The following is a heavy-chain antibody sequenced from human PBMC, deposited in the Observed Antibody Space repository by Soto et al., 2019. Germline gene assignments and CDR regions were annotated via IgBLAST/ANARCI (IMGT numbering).Heavy chain of an antibody. J-gene: IGHJ4*02. CDR1: GFTFNNFA. CDR3: ARDLGTGAADYYFDY. D-gene: IGHD6-13*01. CDR2: ISYDGGDK. Sequence: PGGSLRLSCAASGFTFNNFAMHWVRQAPGKGLEWVAVISYDGGDKYYADSVKGRFTISRDNSKNTLYLQMNGLRAEDTAVYYCARDLGTGAADYYFDYWGQGALVTVSS. V-gene: IGHV3-30*03.